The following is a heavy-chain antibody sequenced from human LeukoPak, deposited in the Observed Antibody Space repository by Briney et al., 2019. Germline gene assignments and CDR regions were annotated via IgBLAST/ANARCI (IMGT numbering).Heavy chain of an antibody. V-gene: IGHV4-59*12. CDR2: IYYSGST. CDR1: GGSISSYY. D-gene: IGHD3-9*01. J-gene: IGHJ6*03. CDR3: ARLDILTGYYPGYYYYYMDV. Sequence: PSETLSLTCTVSGGSISSYYWSWIRQPPGKGLEWIGYIYYSGSTNYNPSLKSRVTISVDTSKNQFSLKLSSVTAADTAVYYCARLDILTGYYPGYYYYYMDVWGKGTTVTISS.